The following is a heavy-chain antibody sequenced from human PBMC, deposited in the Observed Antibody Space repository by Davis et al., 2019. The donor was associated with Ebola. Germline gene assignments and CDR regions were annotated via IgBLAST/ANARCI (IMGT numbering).Heavy chain of an antibody. CDR2: IYYSGST. J-gene: IGHJ4*02. V-gene: IGHV4-59*01. Sequence: MPSETLSLTCTVSGGSISSYYWSWIRQPPGKGLEWIGYIYYSGSTNYNPSLTSRVTISVDTSKNQFSLKLSSVTAADTAVYYCARSLGYSYGVDYWGQGTLVTVSS. D-gene: IGHD5-18*01. CDR1: GGSISSYY. CDR3: ARSLGYSYGVDY.